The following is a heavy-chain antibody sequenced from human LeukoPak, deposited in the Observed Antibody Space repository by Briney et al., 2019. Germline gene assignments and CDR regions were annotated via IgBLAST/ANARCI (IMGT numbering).Heavy chain of an antibody. J-gene: IGHJ4*02. Sequence: QPGGSLRLSCATSEFTFSNFALSWVRRAPGKGLEWVSTITGSGTNTYYAVSVKGRFTISRDNSKNTLYLQMNSLRADDTAVYYCAKPLPLYDYVWGTYRDYFDCRGQGTLVTVSS. D-gene: IGHD3-16*02. CDR2: ITGSGTNT. CDR1: EFTFSNFA. CDR3: AKPLPLYDYVWGTYRDYFDC. V-gene: IGHV3-23*01.